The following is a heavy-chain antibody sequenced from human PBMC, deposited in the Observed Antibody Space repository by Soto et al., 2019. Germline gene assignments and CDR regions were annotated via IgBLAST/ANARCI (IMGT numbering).Heavy chain of an antibody. Sequence: QVPLVESGGGVVQPGRSLRLSCATSGFTYGHFGMHWARQAPGKGLEWVAVVWHDGSRKLYADSVKGRFTISRDDSEKTLDLQMNSLRVEDTAVYYCARDAYGTAGQGGAFDIWGQGTVVIVSS. J-gene: IGHJ3*02. V-gene: IGHV3-33*01. CDR1: GFTYGHFG. D-gene: IGHD3-10*01. CDR3: ARDAYGTAGQGGAFDI. CDR2: VWHDGSRK.